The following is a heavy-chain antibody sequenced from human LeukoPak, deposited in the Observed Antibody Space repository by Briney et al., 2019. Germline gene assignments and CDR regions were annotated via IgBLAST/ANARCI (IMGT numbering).Heavy chain of an antibody. CDR2: IYYSGST. CDR1: GGSISSSSYY. V-gene: IGHV4-39*01. Sequence: KTSETLCPTCTVSGGSISSSSYYWGWIRQPPGKGLEWIGSIYYSGSTYYNPSLKSRVTISVDTSKNQFSLKLSSVTAADTAVYYCARSYGDDFWSGYYTEPPDYWGQGTLVTVSS. J-gene: IGHJ4*02. D-gene: IGHD3-3*01. CDR3: ARSYGDDFWSGYYTEPPDY.